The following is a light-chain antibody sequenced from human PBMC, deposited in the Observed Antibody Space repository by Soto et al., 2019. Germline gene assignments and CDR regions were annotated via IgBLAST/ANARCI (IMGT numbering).Light chain of an antibody. V-gene: IGKV1-39*01. J-gene: IGKJ3*01. CDR2: AAS. Sequence: DIQMTQSPSSLSASVGDRVTITCRASQRISSYLNWYQQKPGKAPKLLLYAASSLQSGVPSRFSGSGSGTDFTLPISSLQPEDFATYYCQQSYSTSITFGPGPNVVIK. CDR3: QQSYSTSIT. CDR1: QRISSY.